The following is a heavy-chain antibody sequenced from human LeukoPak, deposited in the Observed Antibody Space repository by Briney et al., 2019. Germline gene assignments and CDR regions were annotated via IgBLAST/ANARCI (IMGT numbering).Heavy chain of an antibody. V-gene: IGHV3-7*01. Sequence: GGSLRLSCAASGFTFSSYWTSWVRQAPGKGLEWVANIKQDGSEKYYVDSVKGRFTISRDNAKNSLYLQMNSLRAEDTAVYYCARAWSIAAPSCVDVWGKGTTVTVSS. D-gene: IGHD6-6*01. J-gene: IGHJ6*04. CDR2: IKQDGSEK. CDR1: GFTFSSYW. CDR3: ARAWSIAAPSCVDV.